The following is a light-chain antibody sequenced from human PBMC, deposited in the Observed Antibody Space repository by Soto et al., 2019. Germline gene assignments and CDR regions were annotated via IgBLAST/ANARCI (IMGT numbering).Light chain of an antibody. Sequence: EIVLTQSPGTLSLSPGERATLPCRASQSVSSSYLAWYQQKLGQPPRLLIYGASTRATGIPDRFSGSGSGTDFTLTISRLEPEDFAVYYCQQYGSSPGSVTFGPGNKVDIK. CDR2: GAS. CDR1: QSVSSSY. CDR3: QQYGSSPGSVT. V-gene: IGKV3-20*01. J-gene: IGKJ3*01.